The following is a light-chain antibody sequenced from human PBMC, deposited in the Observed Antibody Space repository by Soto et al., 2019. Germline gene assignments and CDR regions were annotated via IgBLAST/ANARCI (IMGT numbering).Light chain of an antibody. CDR1: QSILSW. V-gene: IGKV1-5*01. CDR2: DAS. Sequence: DIHMTQSPSTLAASVGPTLAITCRASQSILSWLAWYQHRPGKAPKLLISDASSMESGVTSRFSGSRSGTEFTLTIRSLQPDDIETYYCQQYDTYWTFGQGTKVDIK. J-gene: IGKJ1*01. CDR3: QQYDTYWT.